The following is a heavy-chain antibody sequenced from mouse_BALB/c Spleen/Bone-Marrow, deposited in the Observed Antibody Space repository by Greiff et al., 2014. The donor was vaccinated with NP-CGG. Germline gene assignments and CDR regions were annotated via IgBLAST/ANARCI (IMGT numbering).Heavy chain of an antibody. CDR3: ARGLRAY. J-gene: IGHJ3*01. CDR2: IYPGDGDT. Sequence: VKLQESGAELVRPGSSVKISCKASGYAFSTYWMNWVKHRPGQGLEWIGQIYPGDGDTNYNGKFKGKATLTADKSSSTAYMQLSSLTSEDSAIYFCARGLRAYWGQGTLVTVSA. V-gene: IGHV1-80*01. CDR1: GYAFSTYW.